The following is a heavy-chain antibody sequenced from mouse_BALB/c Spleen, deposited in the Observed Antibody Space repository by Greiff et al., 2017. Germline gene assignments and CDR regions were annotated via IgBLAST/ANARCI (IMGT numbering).Heavy chain of an antibody. Sequence: VKVVESGPGLVAPSQSLSITCTVSGFSLTSYGVHWVRQPPGKGLEWLGVIWAGGSTNYNSALMSRLSISKDNSKSQVFLKMNSLQTDDTAMYYCAREVPNYYGSSYYAMDYWGQGTSVTVSS. J-gene: IGHJ4*01. CDR1: GFSLTSYG. CDR3: AREVPNYYGSSYYAMDY. V-gene: IGHV2-9*02. CDR2: IWAGGST. D-gene: IGHD1-1*01.